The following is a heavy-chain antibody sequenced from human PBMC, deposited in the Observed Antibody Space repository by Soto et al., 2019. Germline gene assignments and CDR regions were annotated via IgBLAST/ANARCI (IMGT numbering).Heavy chain of an antibody. CDR2: IYYSGRT. Sequence: SETLSLTYTGSGGTIRDYFWTWIRQPPGKGLEWIGYIYYSGRTNYNPSLKSRVSISVDTSKNHFSLQLRSVTAADTAVYYCARVVLDDFGDSGGSDYCGQGPLVTVAS. J-gene: IGHJ4*02. CDR3: ARVVLDDFGDSGGSDY. V-gene: IGHV4-59*01. CDR1: GGTIRDYF. D-gene: IGHD4-17*01.